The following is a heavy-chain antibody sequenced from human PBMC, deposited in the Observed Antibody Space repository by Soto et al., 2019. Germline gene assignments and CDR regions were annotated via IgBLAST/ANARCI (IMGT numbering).Heavy chain of an antibody. Sequence: QVQLQASGPGLVKPSQTLSLTCTVSGGSISSGGYYWSWIRQHPGKGLEWIGYIYYSGSTYYNPSLKSRVTISVDTSKNQFSLKLSSVTAADTAVYYCARAKKGIAAAENWFDPWGQGTLVTVSS. CDR3: ARAKKGIAAAENWFDP. V-gene: IGHV4-31*03. CDR2: IYYSGST. J-gene: IGHJ5*02. D-gene: IGHD6-13*01. CDR1: GGSISSGGYY.